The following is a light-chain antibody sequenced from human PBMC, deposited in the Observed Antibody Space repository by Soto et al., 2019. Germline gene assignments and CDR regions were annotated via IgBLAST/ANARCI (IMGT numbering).Light chain of an antibody. V-gene: IGKV1-5*01. CDR3: QQYNSYSYT. CDR2: NAS. Sequence: DLQMTQSPSTLSASVGDRVTITCRASQSISSWLTWYQQKPGKAPKLLIYNASSLESGVPSRVIGSGSGTEFTLTISSLQPDDFATYYCQQYNSYSYTFGQGTKVDIK. CDR1: QSISSW. J-gene: IGKJ2*01.